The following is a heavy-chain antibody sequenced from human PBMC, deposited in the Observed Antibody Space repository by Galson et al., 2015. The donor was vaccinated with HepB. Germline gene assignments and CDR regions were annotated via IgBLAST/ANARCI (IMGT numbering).Heavy chain of an antibody. J-gene: IGHJ5*02. Sequence: SVKVSCKASGGTFSSYAISWVRQAPGQGLEWMGGIIPIFGTANYAQKFQGRVTITADESTGTAYMELSSLRSEDTAVYYCARGSGGVIVTGWFDPWGQGTLVTVSS. CDR3: ARGSGGVIVTGWFDP. CDR1: GGTFSSYA. V-gene: IGHV1-69*13. D-gene: IGHD3-16*02. CDR2: IIPIFGTA.